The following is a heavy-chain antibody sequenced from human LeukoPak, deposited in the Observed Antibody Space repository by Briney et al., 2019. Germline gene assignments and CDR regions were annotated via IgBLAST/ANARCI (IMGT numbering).Heavy chain of an antibody. CDR2: ISGSGGST. V-gene: IGHV3-23*01. Sequence: PGGSLRLSCAASGFTFSSYAMSGVRQAPGKGLEGVSAISGSGGSTYYADSVKGRFTISRDNYKNTLYLQMNSLRAEDTAVYYCAKVPRRITMVRAYYFDYWGQGTLVTVSS. D-gene: IGHD3-10*01. CDR3: AKVPRRITMVRAYYFDY. CDR1: GFTFSSYA. J-gene: IGHJ4*02.